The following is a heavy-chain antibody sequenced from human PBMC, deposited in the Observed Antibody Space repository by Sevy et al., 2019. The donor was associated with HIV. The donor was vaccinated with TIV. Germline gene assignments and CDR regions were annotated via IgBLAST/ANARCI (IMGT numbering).Heavy chain of an antibody. Sequence: GGSLRLSCAASGFTFSSYDMHWVRQATGKGLEWVSTIGTAGDTYYPGSVKGRFTISRENAKNSLYLQMNSLRAGDTAVYYCARGGDIVVVPAVWEYMDVWGKGTTVTVSS. CDR2: IGTAGDT. CDR3: ARGGDIVVVPAVWEYMDV. J-gene: IGHJ6*03. D-gene: IGHD2-2*01. V-gene: IGHV3-13*01. CDR1: GFTFSSYD.